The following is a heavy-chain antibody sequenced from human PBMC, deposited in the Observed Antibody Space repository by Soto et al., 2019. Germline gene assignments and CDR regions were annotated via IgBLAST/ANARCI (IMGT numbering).Heavy chain of an antibody. CDR3: ARFDWLSAWFDP. CDR2: ISGYNDNP. CDR1: GYTFTSYG. D-gene: IGHD3-9*01. Sequence: QVQVVQSGADGKKPGASVQVSCKTSGYTFTSYGIAWVRQAPGQGLECMGCISGYNDNPHYADIFQGRVIMTTDTPLSTAYMELRGLRSEVTAVYYCARFDWLSAWFDPWGQGTLVTVSS. V-gene: IGHV1-18*01. J-gene: IGHJ5*02.